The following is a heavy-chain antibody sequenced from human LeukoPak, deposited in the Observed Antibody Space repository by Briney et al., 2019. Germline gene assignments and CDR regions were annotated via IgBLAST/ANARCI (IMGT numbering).Heavy chain of an antibody. J-gene: IGHJ4*02. V-gene: IGHV1-2*02. CDR3: ASSYYDSSGYYYSVDY. CDR2: INPNSGGT. D-gene: IGHD3-22*01. Sequence: ASVKVSCKASGYTFTGYYMHWVRQAPGQGLEWMGWINPNSGGTNYAQKFQGRVTITADKSTSTAYMELSSLRSEDTAVYYCASSYYDSSGYYYSVDYWGQGTLVTVSS. CDR1: GYTFTGYY.